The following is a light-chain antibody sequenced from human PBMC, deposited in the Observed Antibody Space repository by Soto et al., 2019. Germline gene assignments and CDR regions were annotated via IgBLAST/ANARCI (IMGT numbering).Light chain of an antibody. V-gene: IGLV1-40*01. CDR3: CSYAGNSRV. CDR2: ANT. CDR1: SSNIGANYD. J-gene: IGLJ1*01. Sequence: QSVLTQPPSVSGAPGQRVTISCTGSSSNIGANYDVHWYQQRPGSAPKLLIFANTNRPSGVPDRFSGSKSDNTASLTISGLQAEDDADYYCCSYAGNSRVFGTGTKVTV.